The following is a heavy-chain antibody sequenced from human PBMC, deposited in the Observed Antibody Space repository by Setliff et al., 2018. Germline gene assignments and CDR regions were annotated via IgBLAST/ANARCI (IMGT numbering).Heavy chain of an antibody. Sequence: ASVKVSCKASGGTFSSYGISWVRQAPGQGLEWMGRISAYNGNTIHAQKFQGRVTMTTDTPTSTAYMEMRSLRSDDTAVYYCARERGDIVSTTSYYYYMDVWGKGTTVTVSS. J-gene: IGHJ6*03. V-gene: IGHV1-18*01. CDR2: ISAYNGNT. D-gene: IGHD5-12*01. CDR3: ARERGDIVSTTSYYYYMDV. CDR1: GGTFSSYG.